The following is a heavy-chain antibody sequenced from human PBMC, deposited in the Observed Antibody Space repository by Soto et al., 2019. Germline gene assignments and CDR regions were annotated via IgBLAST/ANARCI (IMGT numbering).Heavy chain of an antibody. Sequence: SEAPSPPFPVFCGAFSDFYLTRIPQPPREGLEWIGEINHSGTTSYNPSLKSRLTISVDTSNNQFSLKLSSVTAADTAVYYCARKPIYHFFAGYYSVDYWGQGTLVTVSS. V-gene: IGHV4-34*01. CDR1: CGAFSDFY. CDR3: ARKPIYHFFAGYYSVDY. D-gene: IGHD3-9*01. CDR2: INHSGTT. J-gene: IGHJ4*02.